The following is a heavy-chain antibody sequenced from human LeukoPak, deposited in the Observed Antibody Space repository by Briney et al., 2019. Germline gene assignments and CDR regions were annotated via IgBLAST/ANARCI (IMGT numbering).Heavy chain of an antibody. CDR3: ASPHSGYG. Sequence: GGSLRLPCAASGFTFSDYYMSWIRQAPGKELEWVSHISDRSTYTIYADSVKGRFTISRDNAKNTLYLQMNSLRDEDTAVYYCASPHSGYGWGQGTLVTVSS. V-gene: IGHV3-11*06. CDR1: GFTFSDYY. CDR2: ISDRSTYT. D-gene: IGHD5-12*01. J-gene: IGHJ4*02.